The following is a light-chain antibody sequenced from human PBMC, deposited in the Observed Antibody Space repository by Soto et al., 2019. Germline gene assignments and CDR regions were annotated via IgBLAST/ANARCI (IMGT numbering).Light chain of an antibody. V-gene: IGKV1-6*01. CDR3: LQDYDYPWT. J-gene: IGKJ1*01. CDR1: QGIRND. Sequence: AIQMTQSPSSLSASVGDRVTITCRASQGIRNDLGWYQQKPGKAPKLLIYAASSLQGGVPSRFSGSGSATDFTLTSSSLQPEDFATYDCLQDYDYPWTFGQGTKVEIK. CDR2: AAS.